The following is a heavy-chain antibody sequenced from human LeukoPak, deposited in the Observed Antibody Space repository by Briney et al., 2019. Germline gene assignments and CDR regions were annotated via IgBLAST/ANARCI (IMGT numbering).Heavy chain of an antibody. CDR3: ARDTAGAGEFDY. Sequence: GGSLRLSCAASGFTFSGHSMDWVRQAPGRGLEWVGRTRNKAGSYTTEYAASVKGRFTISRDDSRNSMYLQMNSLKTEDTAVYYCARDTAGAGEFDYWGQGTLVTVSS. CDR1: GFTFSGHS. CDR2: TRNKAGSYTT. D-gene: IGHD3-10*01. V-gene: IGHV3-72*01. J-gene: IGHJ4*02.